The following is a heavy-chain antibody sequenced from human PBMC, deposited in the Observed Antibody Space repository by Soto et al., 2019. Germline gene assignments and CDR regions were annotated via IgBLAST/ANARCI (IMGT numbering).Heavy chain of an antibody. CDR2: ISGSSGST. Sequence: RRLSCAASGFTSSSYAMSWVRQAPGKGLEWVSAISGSSGSTYYADSVKGRFTISRDNSKNTLYLQMNSLRAEDTAVYYCAKDRRPRLFDYWGQGTLVTVSS. J-gene: IGHJ4*02. CDR1: GFTSSSYA. D-gene: IGHD6-6*01. CDR3: AKDRRPRLFDY. V-gene: IGHV3-23*01.